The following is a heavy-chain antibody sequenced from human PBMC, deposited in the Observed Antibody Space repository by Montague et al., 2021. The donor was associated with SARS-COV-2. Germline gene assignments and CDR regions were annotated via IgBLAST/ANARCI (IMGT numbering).Heavy chain of an antibody. J-gene: IGHJ4*02. CDR1: GGSISSYY. Sequence: SETLSLTCTVSGGSISSYYWSWIRQPPGKGLEWIGYIYYSGSTNYNPSLKSRVTISVDTSKNQFSLKLSSVTAADTAVYYCARGFEYWGQGTLGNVSS. CDR2: IYYSGST. CDR3: ARGFEY. V-gene: IGHV4-59*01.